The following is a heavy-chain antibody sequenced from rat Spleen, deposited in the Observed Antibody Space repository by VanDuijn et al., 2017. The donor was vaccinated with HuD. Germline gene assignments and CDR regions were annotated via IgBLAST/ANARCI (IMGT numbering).Heavy chain of an antibody. J-gene: IGHJ2*01. CDR2: IDSSVSKS. V-gene: IGHV5-46*01. D-gene: IGHD1-12*02. CDR3: TIGSHYFDVPYYYEY. Sequence: EVQLVESGGGLVQPGRSMKLSCAASGFTFSSFSMAWGRQAPTRGLVWVASIDSSVSKSYFRDSVTGRFTISRDNAKSTLYLQMDSLRSEDTATYYCTIGSHYFDVPYYYEYWGQGVMVTVSS. CDR1: GFTFSSFS.